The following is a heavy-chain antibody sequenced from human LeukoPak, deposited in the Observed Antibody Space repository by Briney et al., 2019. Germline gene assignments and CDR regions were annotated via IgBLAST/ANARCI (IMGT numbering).Heavy chain of an antibody. Sequence: GASVKVSCKASGYTFTGYYIHWVRQAPGQGLEWMGWIHPNRGNTNYAQEFQGRVTMTRDTSISTAYMELSRLRSDDTAVYYCARGRSYYYDSSGYYGYWGQGTLVTVSS. CDR1: GYTFTGYY. V-gene: IGHV1-2*02. CDR2: IHPNRGNT. J-gene: IGHJ4*02. CDR3: ARGRSYYYDSSGYYGY. D-gene: IGHD3-22*01.